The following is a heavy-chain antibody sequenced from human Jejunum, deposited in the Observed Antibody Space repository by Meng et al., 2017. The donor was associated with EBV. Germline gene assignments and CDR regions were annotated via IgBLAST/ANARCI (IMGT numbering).Heavy chain of an antibody. V-gene: IGHV1-69*06. J-gene: IGHJ4*02. Sequence: QVQLVPSGAGGKRPGSSVKVSWKASGGTFSNYAFSWVRQAPGQGLEWMGGVIPIFATANYAQRFQGRVTITADKSTSTAYMELRSLRSEDTAVYYCARSSGGVVADYFDYWGQGTLVTVSS. CDR1: GGTFSNYA. CDR3: ARSSGGVVADYFDY. D-gene: IGHD3-16*02. CDR2: VIPIFATA.